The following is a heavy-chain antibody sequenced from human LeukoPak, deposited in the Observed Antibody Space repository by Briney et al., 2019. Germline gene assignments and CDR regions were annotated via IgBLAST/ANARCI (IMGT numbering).Heavy chain of an antibody. CDR1: GVSITSGSYY. V-gene: IGHV4-39*02. CDR3: ARSRWIAAGPFDY. D-gene: IGHD6-13*01. Sequence: PSETLSLICGVSGVSITSGSYYWGWIRQPPGKGLEWIGSVHHSGNNHSNPSLKSRVTVSVDTSKNHFSLELKSVTAADTAVFYCARSRWIAAGPFDYWGQGSLVTVSS. J-gene: IGHJ4*02. CDR2: VHHSGNN.